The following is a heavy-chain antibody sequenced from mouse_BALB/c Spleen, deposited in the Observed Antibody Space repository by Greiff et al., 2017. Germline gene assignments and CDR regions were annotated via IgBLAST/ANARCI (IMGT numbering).Heavy chain of an antibody. CDR3: AREDGYYDYAMDY. V-gene: IGHV2-9*02. J-gene: IGHJ4*01. Sequence: VKLVESGPGLVAPSQSLSITCTVSGFSLTSYGVHWVRQPPGKGLEWLGVIWAGGSTNYNSALMSRLSISKDNSKSQVFLKMNSLQTDDTAMYYCAREDGYYDYAMDYWGQGTSVTVSS. D-gene: IGHD2-3*01. CDR1: GFSLTSYG. CDR2: IWAGGST.